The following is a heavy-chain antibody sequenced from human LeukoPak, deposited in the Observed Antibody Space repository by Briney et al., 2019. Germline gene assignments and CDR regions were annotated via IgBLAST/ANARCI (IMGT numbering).Heavy chain of an antibody. CDR1: GYRFTSYW. CDR2: IYPGDYDT. CDR3: ARGGGGYWFAFDI. J-gene: IGHJ3*02. V-gene: IGHV5-51*01. D-gene: IGHD2-15*01. Sequence: GESLKISCKGSGYRFTSYWIGWVRPMPGKGLEWMGIIYPGDYDTRYSPSFQGQVTISADKSITTAYLQWTSLKASDTAMYYCARGGGGYWFAFDIWGQGTMVTVSS.